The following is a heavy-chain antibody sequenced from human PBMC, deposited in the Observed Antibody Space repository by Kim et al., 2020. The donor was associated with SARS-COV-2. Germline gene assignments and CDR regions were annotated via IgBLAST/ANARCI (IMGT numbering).Heavy chain of an antibody. D-gene: IGHD3-3*02. CDR3: AKVILASGGRGGAMDV. V-gene: IGHV3-23*01. Sequence: GGSLRLSCAASGFTFSSYAMTWVRQAPGKGLEWVSTLSNSGASTYYVDPVKGRFTISRDNSKNTLYLQMNSLRAEDTAVYYCAKVILASGGRGGAMDVWGQGTTVTVSS. CDR2: LSNSGAST. CDR1: GFTFSSYA. J-gene: IGHJ6*02.